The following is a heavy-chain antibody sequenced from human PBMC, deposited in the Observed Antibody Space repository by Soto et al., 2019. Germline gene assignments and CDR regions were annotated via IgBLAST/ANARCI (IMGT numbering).Heavy chain of an antibody. CDR1: GFTFSSYW. V-gene: IGHV3-7*03. CDR2: IKQDGSEK. J-gene: IGHJ4*02. Sequence: GGSLRLSCAASGFTFSSYWMSWVRQAPGKGLEWVANIKQDGSEKYYVDSVKGRFTISRDNAKNSLYLQMNSLRAEDTAVYYCARAPWYYDILTGYCYYFDYWGQGTLVTVSS. D-gene: IGHD3-9*01. CDR3: ARAPWYYDILTGYCYYFDY.